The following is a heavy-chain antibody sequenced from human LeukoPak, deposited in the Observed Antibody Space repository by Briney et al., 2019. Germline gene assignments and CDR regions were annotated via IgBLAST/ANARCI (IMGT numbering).Heavy chain of an antibody. CDR1: GFTFSSYG. CDR3: AVERGGYRYFDY. V-gene: IGHV3-23*01. D-gene: IGHD3-10*01. Sequence: GGSLRLSCAASGFTFSSYGMSWVRQAPGKGLEWVSAISGSGGSTYYADSVKGRFTISRDNSKNTLYLQMNSLRAEDTAVYYCAVERGGYRYFDYWGQGTQVTVSS. J-gene: IGHJ4*02. CDR2: ISGSGGST.